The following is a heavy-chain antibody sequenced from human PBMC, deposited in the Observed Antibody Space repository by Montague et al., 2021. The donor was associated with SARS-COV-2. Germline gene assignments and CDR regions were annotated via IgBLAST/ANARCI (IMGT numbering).Heavy chain of an antibody. CDR1: GGSISGRF. J-gene: IGHJ4*01. CDR2: ISYSEAT. V-gene: IGHV4-59*08. Sequence: SETLSLTCTVSGGSISGRFWSWIRQTPGKGLEWIGYISYSEATSSNPSLKSRVTLLVDTAVNQFSLKMRSVTAADTAIYYCARQQGLSGSGVVRLMELDIWGHGALVTVSS. D-gene: IGHD3-3*01. CDR3: ARQQGLSGSGVVRLMELDI.